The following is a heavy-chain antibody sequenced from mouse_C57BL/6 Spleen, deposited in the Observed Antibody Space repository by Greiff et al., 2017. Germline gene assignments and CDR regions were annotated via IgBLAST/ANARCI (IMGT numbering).Heavy chain of an antibody. V-gene: IGHV14-3*01. Sequence: EVKLMESVAELVRPGASVKLSCTASGFNIKNTYMHWVKQRPEQGLEWIGRIDPANGNTKYAPKFQGKATITADTSSNTAYLQLSSLTSEDTAIYYCARSARPPYDPAWFAYWGQGTLVTVSA. CDR1: GFNIKNTY. D-gene: IGHD2-3*01. CDR2: IDPANGNT. CDR3: ARSARPPYDPAWFAY. J-gene: IGHJ3*01.